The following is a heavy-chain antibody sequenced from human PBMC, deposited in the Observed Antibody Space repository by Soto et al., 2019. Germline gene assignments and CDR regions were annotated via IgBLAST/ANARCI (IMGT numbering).Heavy chain of an antibody. Sequence: QVQLVESGGGLVKPGGSLRLSCAASGFTFSDYYMSWIRQAPGKGLEWVSYISSSGSTIYYADSVKGRFTISRDNAKNSLYLQMNSPRAEDTAVYYCARPHYDILTGPPPPGGMDVWGQGTTVTVSS. D-gene: IGHD3-9*01. CDR3: ARPHYDILTGPPPPGGMDV. CDR1: GFTFSDYY. J-gene: IGHJ6*02. V-gene: IGHV3-11*01. CDR2: ISSSGSTI.